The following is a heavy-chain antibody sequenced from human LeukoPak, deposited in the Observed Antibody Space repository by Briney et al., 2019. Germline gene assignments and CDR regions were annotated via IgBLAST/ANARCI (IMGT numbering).Heavy chain of an antibody. V-gene: IGHV4-39*01. CDR3: ARQSDDAFDI. CDR1: GGSISSSSYY. J-gene: IGHJ3*02. CDR2: IYYSGST. Sequence: SETLSLTCTVSGGSISSSSYYWGWIRQPPGKGLEWIGSIYYSGSTYYNPSLKGRVTISVDTSKNQFSLKLSSVTAADTAVYYCARQSDDAFDIWGQGTMVTVSS.